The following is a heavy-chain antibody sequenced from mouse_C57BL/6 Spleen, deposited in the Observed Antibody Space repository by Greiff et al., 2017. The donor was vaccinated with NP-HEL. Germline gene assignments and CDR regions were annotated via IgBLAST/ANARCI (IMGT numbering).Heavy chain of an antibody. J-gene: IGHJ3*01. Sequence: EVKLMESGPELVKPGASVKISCKASGYSFTDYNMNWVKQSNGKSLEWIGVINPNYGTTSYNQKFKGKATLTVDQSSSTAYMQLNSLTSEDSAVYYCARERGNYDYDGGFFAYWGQGTLVTVSA. D-gene: IGHD2-4*01. V-gene: IGHV1-39*01. CDR1: GYSFTDYN. CDR3: ARERGNYDYDGGFFAY. CDR2: INPNYGTT.